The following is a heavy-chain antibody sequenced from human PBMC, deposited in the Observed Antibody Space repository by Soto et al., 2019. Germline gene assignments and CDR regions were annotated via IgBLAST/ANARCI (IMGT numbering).Heavy chain of an antibody. Sequence: SQTLSLTCAISGDSVSSNTASWNWIRQSPSRGLEWLGRTYFRSKWYNDYAVSVKSRIIINPDTSNNQFSLQLNSVTPEDTAVYFCAKGDNLGPKTGYAFDPWGQGIMVTISS. J-gene: IGHJ5*02. D-gene: IGHD5-12*01. V-gene: IGHV6-1*01. CDR2: TYFRSKWYN. CDR3: AKGDNLGPKTGYAFDP. CDR1: GDSVSSNTAS.